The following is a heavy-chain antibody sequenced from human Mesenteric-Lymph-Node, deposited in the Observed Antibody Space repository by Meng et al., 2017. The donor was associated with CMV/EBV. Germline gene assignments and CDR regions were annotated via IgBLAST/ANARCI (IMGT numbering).Heavy chain of an antibody. CDR2: IYYSGST. V-gene: IGHV4-39*01. CDR1: GGSISSSSYY. D-gene: IGHD1-20*01. CDR3: ARLPYNYYFDY. Sequence: GSLRLSCTVSGGSISSSSYYWGWIRQPPGKGLEWIGSIYYSGSTYYNPSLKSRVTISVDTSKNQFSLKLSSVTAADTAVYYCARLPYNYYFDYWGQGTLVTVSS. J-gene: IGHJ4*02.